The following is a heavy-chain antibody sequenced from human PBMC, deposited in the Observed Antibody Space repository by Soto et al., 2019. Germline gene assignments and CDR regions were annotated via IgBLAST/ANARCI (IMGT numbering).Heavy chain of an antibody. CDR1: GFTFSSYE. CDR2: IGSSGNTI. D-gene: IGHD5-12*01. V-gene: IGHV3-48*03. J-gene: IGHJ4*02. CDR3: AKVRGYGDFDY. Sequence: EVQLVESGGGLVQPGGSLRLSCEASGFTFSSYEMIWVRQAPGKGLEWVSYIGSSGNTIYYADSVKGRFTISRDNAKNSLYLQMNSLRPEDTAVYFCAKVRGYGDFDYWRQGTLLTVSS.